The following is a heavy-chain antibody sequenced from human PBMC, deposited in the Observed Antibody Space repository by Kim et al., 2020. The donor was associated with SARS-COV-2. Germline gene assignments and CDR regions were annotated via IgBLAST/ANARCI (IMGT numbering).Heavy chain of an antibody. CDR3: ARFDQSELGIDY. CDR1: GFTVSSNY. V-gene: IGHV3-66*01. D-gene: IGHD7-27*01. Sequence: GGSLRLSCAASGFTVSSNYMSWVRQAPGKGLEWVSVIYSGGSTYYADSVKGRFTISRDNSKNTLYLQMNSLRAEDTAVYYCARFDQSELGIDYWGQGTLVTVSS. CDR2: IYSGGST. J-gene: IGHJ4*02.